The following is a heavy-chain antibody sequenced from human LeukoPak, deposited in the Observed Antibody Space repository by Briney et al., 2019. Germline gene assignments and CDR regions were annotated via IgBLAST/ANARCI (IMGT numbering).Heavy chain of an antibody. V-gene: IGHV1-58*01. D-gene: IGHD6-19*01. Sequence: SVKVSCKASGCTFTSSAVQWVRQARGQRLEWIGWIVVGCGNTNYAQKLQERVTITRDMSTSTVYMELSSLRSEDTAVYYCAAGGIAVAPMTFDIWGQGTMVTVSS. J-gene: IGHJ3*02. CDR1: GCTFTSSA. CDR3: AAGGIAVAPMTFDI. CDR2: IVVGCGNT.